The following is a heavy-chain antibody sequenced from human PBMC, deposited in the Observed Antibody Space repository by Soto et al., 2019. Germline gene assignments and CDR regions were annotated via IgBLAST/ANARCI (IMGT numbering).Heavy chain of an antibody. J-gene: IGHJ6*02. CDR2: INSDGSST. CDR3: ARRAVAGTAYYYGMDV. V-gene: IGHV3-74*01. CDR1: GFTFSSYW. D-gene: IGHD6-19*01. Sequence: GGSLRLSCAASGFTFSSYWMHWVRQAPGKGLVWVSRINSDGSSTSYADSVKGRFTTSRDNAKNTLYLQMNSLRAEDTAVYYCARRAVAGTAYYYGMDVWGQGTTVTVSS.